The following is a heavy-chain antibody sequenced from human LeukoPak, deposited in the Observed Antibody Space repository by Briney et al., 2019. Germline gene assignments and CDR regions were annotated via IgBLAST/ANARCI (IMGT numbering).Heavy chain of an antibody. Sequence: GASVKVSCKASGGTFSSYAISWVRQAPGQGLEWMGGIIPIFGTANYAQKFQGRVTITADESTSTAYMELSSLRSEDTAVYYCAREVSSSSSPQFDYWGQGTLVTVSS. CDR3: AREVSSSSSPQFDY. V-gene: IGHV1-69*01. CDR2: IIPIFGTA. D-gene: IGHD6-6*01. J-gene: IGHJ4*02. CDR1: GGTFSSYA.